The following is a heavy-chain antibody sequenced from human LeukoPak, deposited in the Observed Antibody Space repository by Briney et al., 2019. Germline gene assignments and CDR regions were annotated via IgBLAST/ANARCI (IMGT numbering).Heavy chain of an antibody. CDR1: GFTFSSYS. CDR3: AKSPGRAVAGTHLGY. Sequence: PGGSLRLSCAASGFTFSSYSMNWVRQAPGKGLEWVSSISSSSSYIYYADSVKGRFTISRDNAKNSLYLQMNSLRAEDTAVYYCAKSPGRAVAGTHLGYWGQGTLVTVSS. CDR2: ISSSSSYI. D-gene: IGHD6-19*01. J-gene: IGHJ4*02. V-gene: IGHV3-21*04.